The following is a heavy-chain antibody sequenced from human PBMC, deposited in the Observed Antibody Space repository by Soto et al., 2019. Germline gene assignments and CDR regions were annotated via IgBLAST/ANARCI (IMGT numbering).Heavy chain of an antibody. D-gene: IGHD6-13*01. V-gene: IGHV4-59*01. CDR2: IYYSGST. CDR1: GGSISSYY. Sequence: SETLSLTCTVSGGSISSYYWSWIRQPPGKGLEWIGYIYYSGSTNYNPSLKSRVTISVDTSKNQFSLKLSSVTAADTAVYYCAGGNPEYSSSWQFDYWGQGTLVTVSS. J-gene: IGHJ4*02. CDR3: AGGNPEYSSSWQFDY.